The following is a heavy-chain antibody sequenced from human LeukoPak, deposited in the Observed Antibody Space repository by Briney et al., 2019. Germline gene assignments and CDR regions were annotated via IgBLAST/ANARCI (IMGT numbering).Heavy chain of an antibody. CDR2: FHLDGRT. V-gene: IGHV4-4*02. J-gene: IGHJ4*02. Sequence: SETLSLTCEASGGSVPSNYWWTWVRQPPGKGLEWIGEFHLDGRTNYNPSLKSRLILSVDLPENHISLKLTPVTAADTAVYYCAREVGSYRPLNYSGQGTLVTVSS. CDR3: AREVGSYRPLNY. D-gene: IGHD2-15*01. CDR1: GGSVPSNYW.